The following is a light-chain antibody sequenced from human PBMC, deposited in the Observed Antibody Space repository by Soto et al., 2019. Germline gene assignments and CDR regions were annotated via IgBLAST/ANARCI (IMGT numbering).Light chain of an antibody. Sequence: DIQMTQSPSSLSASVRDTVTITCRASQSIIVHLNWYQQKPGEVPKLLIYAASNLHSGVTSRFSGSGSETHLDLTISSLQPEDFATYYCQQSYITPYTFGQGTRLQIK. CDR3: QQSYITPYT. J-gene: IGKJ2*01. V-gene: IGKV1-39*01. CDR2: AAS. CDR1: QSIIVH.